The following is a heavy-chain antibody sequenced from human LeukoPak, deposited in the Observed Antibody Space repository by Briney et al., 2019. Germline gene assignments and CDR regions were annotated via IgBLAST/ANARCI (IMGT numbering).Heavy chain of an antibody. Sequence: ASVKVSCKASGYTFTTYYMHWVRQAPGQGLEWMGVTNPSGGSTSYAQKSQGRVTMTRDTSTYTVYMELSSLRSEDAAVYYCARDRLLGDGYNDNFDYWGQGTLVTVSS. D-gene: IGHD5-24*01. CDR3: ARDRLLGDGYNDNFDY. J-gene: IGHJ4*02. V-gene: IGHV1-46*01. CDR1: GYTFTTYY. CDR2: TNPSGGST.